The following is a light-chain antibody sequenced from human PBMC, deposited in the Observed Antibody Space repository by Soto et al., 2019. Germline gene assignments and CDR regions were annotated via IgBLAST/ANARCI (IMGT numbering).Light chain of an antibody. Sequence: QSVLTQPASVSGSPGQSITISCTGSSSDVGGYNYVSWYQQHPGKAPKLMIYDVSNRPSGVSNRFSGSKPGNTASLTISGLQAEDEAVFYCSSYTSRSTFVFGSGTRSPS. J-gene: IGLJ1*01. V-gene: IGLV2-14*01. CDR1: SSDVGGYNY. CDR3: SSYTSRSTFV. CDR2: DVS.